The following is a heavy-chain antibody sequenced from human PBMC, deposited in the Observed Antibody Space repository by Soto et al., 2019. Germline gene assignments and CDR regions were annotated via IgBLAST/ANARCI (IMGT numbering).Heavy chain of an antibody. D-gene: IGHD1-26*01. Sequence: ASVKVSCKASGYTFTGYYVHWVRQAPGQGLEWMGGIIPIFGTANYAQKFQGRVTITADKSTSTAYMELSSLRSEDTAVYYCARDVIVGAMNAFGIWGQGTMVTVSS. V-gene: IGHV1-69*06. CDR1: GYTFTGYY. CDR3: ARDVIVGAMNAFGI. J-gene: IGHJ3*02. CDR2: IIPIFGTA.